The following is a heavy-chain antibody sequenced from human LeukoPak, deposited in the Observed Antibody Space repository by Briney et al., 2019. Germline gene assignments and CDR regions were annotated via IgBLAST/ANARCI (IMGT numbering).Heavy chain of an antibody. D-gene: IGHD6-19*01. J-gene: IGHJ4*02. Sequence: GGSLRLSCAASGFTFSSYSMNWVRQAPGKGLEWVSSISSSSSYIYYADSVKGRFTISRDNSKNTLYLQMNSLRAEDTAAYYCAKGPWLAYPYYFDYWGQGTLVTVSS. V-gene: IGHV3-21*04. CDR1: GFTFSSYS. CDR2: ISSSSSYI. CDR3: AKGPWLAYPYYFDY.